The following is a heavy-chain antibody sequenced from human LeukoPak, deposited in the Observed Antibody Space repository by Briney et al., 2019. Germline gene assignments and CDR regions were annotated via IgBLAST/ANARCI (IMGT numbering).Heavy chain of an antibody. V-gene: IGHV1-2*02. Sequence: PGGSLRLSCAASGFTFSSYAMHWVRQAPGQGLEWMGWINPKSGDTKYAQKFQGRITMTRDTSISTSYMELSRLRSDDTAVYYCARERCTTAGCDKSFDSWGQGTLITVSS. D-gene: IGHD2-2*02. CDR1: GFTFSSYA. J-gene: IGHJ4*02. CDR3: ARERCTTAGCDKSFDS. CDR2: INPKSGDT.